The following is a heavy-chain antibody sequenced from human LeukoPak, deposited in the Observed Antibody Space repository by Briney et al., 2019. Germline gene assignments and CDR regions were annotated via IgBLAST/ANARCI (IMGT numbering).Heavy chain of an antibody. CDR1: GFTFTSYY. D-gene: IGHD1-26*01. V-gene: IGHV1-46*01. CDR3: AISGSYFGTIFDY. Sequence: GASVKVSCKASGFTFTSYYMHWVRQAPGQGLEWMGIINPSGGSTSYAQKFQGRVTITRNTSISTAYMELSSLRSEDTAVYYCAISGSYFGTIFDYWGQGTLVTVSS. CDR2: INPSGGST. J-gene: IGHJ4*02.